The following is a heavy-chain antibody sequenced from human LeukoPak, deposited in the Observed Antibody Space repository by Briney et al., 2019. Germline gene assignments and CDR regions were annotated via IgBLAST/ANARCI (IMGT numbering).Heavy chain of an antibody. D-gene: IGHD1-14*01. J-gene: IGHJ3*02. CDR3: ARTLRNDAFDI. Sequence: SETLSLTCTVSGGSISSYYWSWIRQPPGKGLEWIGYIYYSGSTNYNPPLKSRVTISVDTSKNQFSLKLSSVTAADTAVYYCARTLRNDAFDIWGQGTMVTVSS. CDR2: IYYSGST. CDR1: GGSISSYY. V-gene: IGHV4-59*01.